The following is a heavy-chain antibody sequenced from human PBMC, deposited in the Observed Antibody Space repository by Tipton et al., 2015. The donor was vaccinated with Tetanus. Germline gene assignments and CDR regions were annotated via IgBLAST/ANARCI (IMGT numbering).Heavy chain of an antibody. CDR1: GGSISSYY. D-gene: IGHD4-17*01. J-gene: IGHJ5*02. V-gene: IGHV4-59*01. CDR3: ARGGRYDYGVQGWFDP. Sequence: LRLSCTVSGGSISSYYWSWIRQPPGKGLEWIGYIYYSGSTNYNPSLKSRVTISVDTSKNQFSLKLSSVTAADTAVYYCARGGRYDYGVQGWFDPWGQGALVTVSS. CDR2: IYYSGST.